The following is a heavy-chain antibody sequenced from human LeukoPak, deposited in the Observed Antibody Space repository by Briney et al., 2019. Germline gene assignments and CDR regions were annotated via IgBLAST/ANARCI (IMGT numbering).Heavy chain of an antibody. D-gene: IGHD3-22*01. CDR2: MNPNSGNT. J-gene: IGHJ4*02. Sequence: VASVKVSCKASGYTFTSYDINWVRQATGQGLEWMGWMNPNSGNTGYAQKFQGRVTMTRNTSTSTAYMELSSLRSEDTAVYYCARESGPIVGDSSLGNDYWGQGTLVTVSS. CDR3: ARESGPIVGDSSLGNDY. CDR1: GYTFTSYD. V-gene: IGHV1-8*01.